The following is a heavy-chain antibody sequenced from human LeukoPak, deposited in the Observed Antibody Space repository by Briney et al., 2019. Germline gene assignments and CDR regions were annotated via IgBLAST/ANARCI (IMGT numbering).Heavy chain of an antibody. J-gene: IGHJ4*02. CDR2: IFYSGST. CDR3: ARAMIKGEYYFDY. Sequence: SETLSLTCTVSGGSISSGGYYWSWIRQHPGKGLEWIGYIFYSGSTYYNPSLKSRVTISVGTSKNQFSLKLSSVTAADTAVYYCARAMIKGEYYFDYWAREPWSPSPQ. D-gene: IGHD3-16*01. CDR1: GGSISSGGYY. V-gene: IGHV4-31*03.